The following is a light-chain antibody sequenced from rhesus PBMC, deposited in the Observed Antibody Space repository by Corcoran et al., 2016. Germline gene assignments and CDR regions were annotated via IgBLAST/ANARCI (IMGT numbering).Light chain of an antibody. CDR1: QGITND. CDR2: GAS. Sequence: DIQMTQSPSSLSASVVDRVTITSRASQGITNDLAWYQQRPGESPKLLIYGASRLQSGIASRFRGSGSGTDFTLTISSLQSEDFATYDGQHYYNSPFTFGPGTKLDSK. V-gene: IGKV1-25*02. J-gene: IGKJ3*01. CDR3: QHYYNSPFT.